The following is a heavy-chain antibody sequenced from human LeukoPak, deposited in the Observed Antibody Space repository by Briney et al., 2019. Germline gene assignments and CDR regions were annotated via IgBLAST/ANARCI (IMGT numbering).Heavy chain of an antibody. CDR3: ARAGYTISSDRFDY. V-gene: IGHV4-4*07. CDR1: GGSINSYW. D-gene: IGHD3-16*02. Sequence: SETLSLNCSVSGGSINSYWWSWIRQPAGKGLEFIGRIYTTGSTNYNPSLKSRVSMSVDTSKNKFARELRSVTAADTAVYFCARAGYTISSDRFDYWGQGALVTVSS. J-gene: IGHJ4*02. CDR2: IYTTGST.